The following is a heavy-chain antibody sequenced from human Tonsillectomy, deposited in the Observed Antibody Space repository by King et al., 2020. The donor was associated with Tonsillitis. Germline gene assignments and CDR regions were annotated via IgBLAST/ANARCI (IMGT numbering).Heavy chain of an antibody. CDR3: ARERVVGGGGSWGFDY. CDR1: GFTFSSYW. V-gene: IGHV3-7*04. D-gene: IGHD3-16*01. CDR2: INQDGREK. J-gene: IGHJ4*02. Sequence: EVQLVESGGGLVQPGGSLRLSCAASGFTFSSYWVSWVRQAPGKGLEWVANINQDGREKYYVDSVKGRFTISRDNAKNSLYLQMNSLRAEDTAVYYCARERVVGGGGSWGFDYWGQGTLVTVSS.